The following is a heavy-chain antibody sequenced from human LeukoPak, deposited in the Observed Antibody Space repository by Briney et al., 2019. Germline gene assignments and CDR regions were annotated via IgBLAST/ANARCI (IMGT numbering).Heavy chain of an antibody. CDR1: GFTFGDYA. J-gene: IGHJ4*02. CDR2: IRSKAYGETA. CDR3: TRDRGAYNLYDY. V-gene: IGHV3-49*03. Sequence: GGSLRLSCTASGFTFGDYAMSWIRQAPGKGLEWVGFIRSKAYGETADYAASVKGRFTISRDDSKAIAYLQMNSLKTEDTAVNHCTRDRGAYNLYDYWGQGTLVTVSS. D-gene: IGHD1-1*01.